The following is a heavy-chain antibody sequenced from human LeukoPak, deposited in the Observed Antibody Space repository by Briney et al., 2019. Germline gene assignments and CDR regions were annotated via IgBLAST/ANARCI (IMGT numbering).Heavy chain of an antibody. D-gene: IGHD3-16*01. J-gene: IGHJ3*01. V-gene: IGHV4-38-2*01. CDR1: GYSISRGYS. CDR2: IYHSEST. Sequence: PSETLSLTCAVSGYSISRGYSWGWIRQPPGKGLEWIGNIYHSESTHYNPSLKSRVTISPYTSKNQFSLKLSSVTAADTAVYYCARFDHVWETHGMDAFDLWGQGTLVTVSS. CDR3: ARFDHVWETHGMDAFDL.